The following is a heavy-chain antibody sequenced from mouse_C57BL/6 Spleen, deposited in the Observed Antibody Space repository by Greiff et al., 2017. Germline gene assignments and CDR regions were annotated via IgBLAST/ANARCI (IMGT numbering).Heavy chain of an antibody. CDR2: IYPGSGRT. Sequence: QVQLQQPGAELVKPGASVKMSCKASGYTFTSYWITWVKQRPGQGLEWIGDIYPGSGRTNYNEKFKSKATLTVDTSSSTAYMQLSSLTSEDSAVYYCARSGTTVVATGAMDYWGQGTSVTVAS. J-gene: IGHJ4*01. V-gene: IGHV1-55*01. CDR3: ARSGTTVVATGAMDY. CDR1: GYTFTSYW. D-gene: IGHD1-1*01.